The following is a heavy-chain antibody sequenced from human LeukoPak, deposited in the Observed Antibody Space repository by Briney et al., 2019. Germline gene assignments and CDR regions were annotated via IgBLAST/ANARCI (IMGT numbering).Heavy chain of an antibody. J-gene: IGHJ5*02. CDR2: ISWNSGSI. CDR3: AKDSGYSSSWSRNWFDP. V-gene: IGHV3-9*01. Sequence: GRSLRLSCAASGFTFDDYAMHWVRQAPGKGLEWVSGISWNSGSIDYADSVKGRFTISRDNAKNSLYLQMNSLRAEDTALYYCAKDSGYSSSWSRNWFDPWGQGTLVTVSS. D-gene: IGHD6-13*01. CDR1: GFTFDDYA.